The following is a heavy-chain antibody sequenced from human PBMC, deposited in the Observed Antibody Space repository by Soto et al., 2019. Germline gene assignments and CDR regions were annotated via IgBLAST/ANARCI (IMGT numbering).Heavy chain of an antibody. J-gene: IGHJ6*02. Sequence: QVQLQESGPGLVKPSETLSLTCTVSGASINSHYWTWIRQPPGKGLEWIGSIYFSGSTNYNPSLKGRVSISVDRAKSQFSLNLTSGTAADTAMYYCARELSYGMDVWGQGTTVIVSS. CDR2: IYFSGST. V-gene: IGHV4-59*11. CDR1: GASINSHY. CDR3: ARELSYGMDV.